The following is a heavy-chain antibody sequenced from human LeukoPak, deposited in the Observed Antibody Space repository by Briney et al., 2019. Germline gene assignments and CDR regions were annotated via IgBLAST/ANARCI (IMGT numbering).Heavy chain of an antibody. V-gene: IGHV3-23*01. J-gene: IGHJ4*02. CDR3: AKGPRSYIVVVPAAKYFDY. CDR2: ISGSGGST. Sequence: GGSLRLSCAASGFTFTSDAMSWVRQPPGKGLEWVSGISGSGGSTYYADSVKGRFTISRDNSKNTLYLQMNSLRAEDTAVYYCAKGPRSYIVVVPAAKYFDYWGQGTLVTVSS. D-gene: IGHD2-2*01. CDR1: GFTFTSDA.